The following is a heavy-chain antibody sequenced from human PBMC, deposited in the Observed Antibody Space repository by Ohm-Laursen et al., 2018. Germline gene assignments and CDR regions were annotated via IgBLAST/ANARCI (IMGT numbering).Heavy chain of an antibody. V-gene: IGHV1-46*01. D-gene: IGHD1-1*01. Sequence: ASVKVSCKPSGYNIAYNHMHWVRQAPGQGLEWMGIIKIRSDYTAYAQQFQGRVTMTKDTSTGTVYMELSSLRSEDTAVYHCARDFNWATDYWGQGTLVTVST. CDR1: GYNIAYNH. CDR3: ARDFNWATDY. CDR2: IKIRSDYT. J-gene: IGHJ4*02.